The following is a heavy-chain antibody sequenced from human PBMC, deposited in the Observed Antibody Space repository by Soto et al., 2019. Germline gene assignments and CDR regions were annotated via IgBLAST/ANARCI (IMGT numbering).Heavy chain of an antibody. Sequence: ASVKVSFHASGGSFISYGIGWVRQAPGQGLEWMGWISAYNGNTNYAQKLQGRVTMTTDTSTSTAYMELRSLRSDDTAVYYCARDHRRYCSGGSCLYFDYWGQGTLVNVSS. CDR3: ARDHRRYCSGGSCLYFDY. D-gene: IGHD2-15*01. CDR2: ISAYNGNT. J-gene: IGHJ4*02. V-gene: IGHV1-18*01. CDR1: GGSFISYG.